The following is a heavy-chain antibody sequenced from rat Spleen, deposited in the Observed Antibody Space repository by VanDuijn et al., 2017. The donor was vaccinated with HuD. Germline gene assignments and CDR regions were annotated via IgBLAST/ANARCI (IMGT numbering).Heavy chain of an antibody. J-gene: IGHJ2*01. CDR1: GFTFSDYA. V-gene: IGHV5S23*01. CDR3: TRERWASDY. D-gene: IGHD1-12*02. CDR2: ITNSGDDT. Sequence: EVQLVESGGGLVQPGNSLKLSCAASGFTFSDYAMAWVRQSPKKGLEWVASITNSGDDTYYPDSVKGRFTISRDNTKSTLYLQMNSLRSEDTATYYCTRERWASDYWGQGVMVTVSS.